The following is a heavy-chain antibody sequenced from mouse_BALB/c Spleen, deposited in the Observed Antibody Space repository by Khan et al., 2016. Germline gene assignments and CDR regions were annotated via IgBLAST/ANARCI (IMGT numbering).Heavy chain of an antibody. V-gene: IGHV3-2*02. CDR2: ISYSGST. J-gene: IGHJ2*01. Sequence: VQLKQSGPGLVKPSQSLSLTCTVTGYSITSGYGWNWIRQFPGNKLEWMGYISYSGSTNYNPSLKSRLSITRDTSKNQFFLQLNSVTTEDTATYYCARTARIKYWGKGTTLTVSS. CDR1: GYSITSGYG. CDR3: ARTARIKY. D-gene: IGHD1-2*01.